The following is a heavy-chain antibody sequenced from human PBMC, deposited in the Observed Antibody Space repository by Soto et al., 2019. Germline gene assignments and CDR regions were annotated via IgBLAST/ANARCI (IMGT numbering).Heavy chain of an antibody. D-gene: IGHD3-22*01. CDR2: IIPLFGTA. CDR1: GGTLSTYT. J-gene: IGHJ5*02. V-gene: IGHV1-69*13. CDR3: ARSQDSSGYWNNCFDP. Sequence: GASVKVSCKASGGTLSTYTMTWVRQAPGQGLEWMGGIIPLFGTANYAQKFQGRVTITADESTSTVYMELSSLRSEDTAVYYCARSQDSSGYWNNCFDPWGQGTLVTSPQ.